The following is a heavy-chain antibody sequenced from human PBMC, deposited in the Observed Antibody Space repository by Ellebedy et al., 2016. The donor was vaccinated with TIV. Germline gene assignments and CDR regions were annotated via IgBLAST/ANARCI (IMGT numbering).Heavy chain of an antibody. CDR3: AKLPVAYNWNYADDD. CDR2: IAGTGGTT. D-gene: IGHD1-7*01. V-gene: IGHV3-23*02. CDR1: GISLRSYA. J-gene: IGHJ4*02. Sequence: GESLKISCAASGISLRSYAMSWVRQAPGKGLEWVSTIAGTGGTTYYRDSVKGRFTVSRDPSRNTLYLQMSSLRAEDTAVYYCAKLPVAYNWNYADDDWGQGTLVTVSS.